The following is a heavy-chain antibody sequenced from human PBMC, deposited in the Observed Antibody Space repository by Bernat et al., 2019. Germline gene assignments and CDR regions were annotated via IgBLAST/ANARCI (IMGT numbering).Heavy chain of an antibody. V-gene: IGHV3-30*18. D-gene: IGHD2-21*01. CDR2: ISYHGSNK. J-gene: IGHJ4*02. CDR3: AKGEKSFPDIDY. CDR1: GFSFSSYG. Sequence: QVQLVESGGGVVQPGRCLRLSCAASGFSFSSYGMHWVRQAPGKGLEWVAIISYHGSNKYYADSVKGRFTISRDNSKNTLYLQMNSLRAEDTAVYYCAKGEKSFPDIDYWGQGTLVTVSS.